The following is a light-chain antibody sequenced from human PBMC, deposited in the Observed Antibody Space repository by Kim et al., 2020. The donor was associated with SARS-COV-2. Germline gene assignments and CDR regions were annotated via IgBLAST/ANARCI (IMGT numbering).Light chain of an antibody. V-gene: IGLV3-9*01. CDR3: QVWDSTTYV. CDR1: DIGRKN. J-gene: IGLJ1*01. CDR2: RDN. Sequence: VALGQAATITCGGNDIGRKNVRWYQQKPGQAPVLVIYRDNDRPSGIPERFSGSNSGNTATLTISRAQDGDEADYYCQVWDSTTYVFGSGTKVTVL.